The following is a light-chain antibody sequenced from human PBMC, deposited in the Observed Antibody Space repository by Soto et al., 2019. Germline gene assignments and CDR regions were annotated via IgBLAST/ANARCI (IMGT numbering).Light chain of an antibody. Sequence: QSVLTQPASVSGAPGQSITISCTGNSSEVGGYNYVSWYQQHPGKAPKLMIYDVSNRPSGVSNRFSGSKSGNTASLTISGLQAEDEADYYCSSYTSSSTLVVFGGGTKVTVL. J-gene: IGLJ2*01. CDR3: SSYTSSSTLVV. CDR1: SSEVGGYNY. V-gene: IGLV2-14*01. CDR2: DVS.